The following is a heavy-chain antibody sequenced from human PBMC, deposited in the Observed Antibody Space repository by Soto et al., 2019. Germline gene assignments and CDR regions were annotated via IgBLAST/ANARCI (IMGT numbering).Heavy chain of an antibody. CDR3: ARDSPYSNYIPSDY. CDR1: GGTFSSYT. Sequence: QVQLVQSGAEVKKPGSSVKVSCKASGGTFSSYTISWVRQAPGQGLEWMGRIIPILGIANYAQKFQGRVTITADKSTSTAYMELSSLRSEDTAVYYCARDSPYSNYIPSDYWGQGTLVTVSS. J-gene: IGHJ4*02. CDR2: IIPILGIA. V-gene: IGHV1-69*08. D-gene: IGHD4-4*01.